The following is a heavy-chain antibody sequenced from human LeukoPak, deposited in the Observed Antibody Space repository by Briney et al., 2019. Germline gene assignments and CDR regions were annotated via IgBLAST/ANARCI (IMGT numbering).Heavy chain of an antibody. CDR3: AKALEGYNNDALDF. CDR1: GFTFSSYA. V-gene: IGHV3-23*01. Sequence: PGGSLRLSCTASGFTFSSYAMTWVRQAPGKGLEWVSSISGSGGSTYYADSVKGRFTISRDNSKNTLYVQMNSLRAEDTAVYHCAKALEGYNNDALDFWGQGTMVTVSS. CDR2: ISGSGGST. D-gene: IGHD5-24*01. J-gene: IGHJ3*01.